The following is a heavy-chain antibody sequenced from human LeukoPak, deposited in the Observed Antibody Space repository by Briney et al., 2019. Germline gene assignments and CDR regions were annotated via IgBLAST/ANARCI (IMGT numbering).Heavy chain of an antibody. J-gene: IGHJ4*02. CDR2: IIPILGIA. CDR1: GGTFSSYA. D-gene: IGHD2-15*01. V-gene: IGHV1-69*04. CDR3: ARVGVEDIVVEQWDDY. Sequence: SSVKVSCKASGGTFSSYAISWVRQAPGQGLEWMGRIIPILGIANYAQKFQGRVTITADKSTSTAYMELSSLRSEDTAVYYCARVGVEDIVVEQWDDYWGQGTLVTVSS.